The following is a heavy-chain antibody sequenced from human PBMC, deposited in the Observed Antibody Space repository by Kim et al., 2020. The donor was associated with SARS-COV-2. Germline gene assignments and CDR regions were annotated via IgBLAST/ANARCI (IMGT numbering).Heavy chain of an antibody. CDR3: ASLHATYYYDSSGYHDRTSDY. Sequence: GGSLRLSCAASGFTFSSYAMHWVRQAPGKGLEWVAVISYDGSNKYYADSVKGRFTISRDNSKNTLYLQMNSLRAEDTAVYYCASLHATYYYDSSGYHDRTSDYWGQGTLVTVSS. CDR2: ISYDGSNK. D-gene: IGHD3-22*01. CDR1: GFTFSSYA. V-gene: IGHV3-30*04. J-gene: IGHJ4*02.